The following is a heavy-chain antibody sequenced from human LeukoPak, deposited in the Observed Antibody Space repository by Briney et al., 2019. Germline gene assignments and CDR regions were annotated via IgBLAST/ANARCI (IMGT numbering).Heavy chain of an antibody. CDR3: ANSMSDFAFFDY. CDR1: GYSISSVFY. D-gene: IGHD2-21*02. V-gene: IGHV4-61*01. J-gene: IGHJ4*02. CDR2: IYYSGST. Sequence: PSETLSLTCTVSGYSISSVFYWGWIRQPPGKGLEWIGYIYYSGSTNYNPSLKSRVTISIDTSKTQFSLKLNSVTDADTAVYFCANSMSDFAFFDYWGQGTLVTVSS.